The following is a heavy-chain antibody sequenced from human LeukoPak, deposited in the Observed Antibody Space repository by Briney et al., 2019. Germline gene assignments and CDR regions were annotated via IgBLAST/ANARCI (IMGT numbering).Heavy chain of an antibody. CDR3: ASTTKVVGDYDY. Sequence: KPSETLSLTCAVYGGSFSGYYWSWIRQPPGKGLEWIGEINHSGSTNYNPSLKSRVTISVDTSKNQFSLKLSSVTAADTAVYYCASTTKVVGDYDYWGQGTLVTVSS. D-gene: IGHD2-15*01. V-gene: IGHV4-34*01. J-gene: IGHJ4*02. CDR1: GGSFSGYY. CDR2: INHSGST.